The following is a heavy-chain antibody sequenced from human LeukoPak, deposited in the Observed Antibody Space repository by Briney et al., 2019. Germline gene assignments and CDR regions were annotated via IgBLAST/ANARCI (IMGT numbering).Heavy chain of an antibody. CDR1: GGSFSGYY. CDR3: ARGRAARTPFDY. V-gene: IGHV4-34*01. Sequence: SETLSLTCTVYGGSFSGYYWSWIRQPPGKGLEWIGEINHSGSTNYNPSLKSRVTISVDTSKNQFSLKLSSVTAADTAVYYCARGRAARTPFDYWGQGTLVTVSS. D-gene: IGHD6-6*01. CDR2: INHSGST. J-gene: IGHJ4*02.